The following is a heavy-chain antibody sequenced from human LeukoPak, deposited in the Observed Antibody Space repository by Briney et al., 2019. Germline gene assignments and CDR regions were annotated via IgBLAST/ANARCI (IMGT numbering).Heavy chain of an antibody. CDR2: ISSSSSYI. D-gene: IGHD2-2*01. Sequence: PGGSLRLSCAASGFTFSSYSMIWVRQAPGKGLEWVSSISSSSSYIYYADSVKGLFTISRDNAKNSLYLQMNSLRAEDTAVYYCARVVVVPAAIPWGLDYWGQGTLVTVSS. CDR3: ARVVVVPAAIPWGLDY. CDR1: GFTFSSYS. V-gene: IGHV3-21*01. J-gene: IGHJ4*02.